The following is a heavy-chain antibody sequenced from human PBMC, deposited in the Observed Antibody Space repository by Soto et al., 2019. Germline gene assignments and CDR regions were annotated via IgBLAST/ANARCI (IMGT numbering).Heavy chain of an antibody. J-gene: IGHJ4*02. V-gene: IGHV1-69*02. D-gene: IGHD2-8*01. CDR3: ARSLGYCTNGVCYFDY. Sequence: QVQLVQSGAEVKKPGSSLKVSCKASGGTFSSYTISWVRQAPGQGLEWMGRIIPILGIANYAQKFQGRVTITADKSTSTAYMELSSLRSEDTAVYYCARSLGYCTNGVCYFDYWGQGTLVTVSS. CDR2: IIPILGIA. CDR1: GGTFSSYT.